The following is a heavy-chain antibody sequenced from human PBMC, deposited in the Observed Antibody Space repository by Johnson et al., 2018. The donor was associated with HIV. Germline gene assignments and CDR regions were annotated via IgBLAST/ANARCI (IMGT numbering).Heavy chain of an antibody. D-gene: IGHD2-2*03. CDR1: GFTFSDYY. J-gene: IGHJ3*02. CDR2: ISSSGITI. CDR3: AKGPEWIWSRSAFDI. Sequence: VQLVESGGGVVQPGGSLRLSCAASGFTFSDYYMRWICQAPGKGLAWVSYISSSGITIYSADSVKGRFSVSRDNSKNTLYLQMNSLRAEDTAVYYCAKGPEWIWSRSAFDIWGPGTMVTVSS. V-gene: IGHV3-11*04.